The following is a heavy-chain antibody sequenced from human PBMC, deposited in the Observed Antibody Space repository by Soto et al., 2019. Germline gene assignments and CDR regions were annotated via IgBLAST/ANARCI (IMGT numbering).Heavy chain of an antibody. V-gene: IGHV3-49*03. J-gene: IGHJ5*02. CDR1: GFTFGDYD. CDR3: TSEGFDP. CDR2: IRSKAYGGTT. Sequence: PGGSLRLSCTASGFTFGDYDMSWFRQAPGKGLEWVGFIRSKAYGGTTEYAASVKGRFTISRDDSKSIAYLQMNSLETEDTAVYYCTSEGFDPWGQGTLVTVSS.